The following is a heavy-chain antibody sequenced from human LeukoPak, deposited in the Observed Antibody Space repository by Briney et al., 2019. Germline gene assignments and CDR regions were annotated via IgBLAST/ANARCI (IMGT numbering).Heavy chain of an antibody. D-gene: IGHD2-15*01. Sequence: KAGGSLRLSCAASGFTFSSYSMNWVRQAPGKGLEWVSSIISSGSFISYPDSVKGRFTISRDNAKNALFLQMNSLRAEDTAVYYCARVGCRGGSCSSRGDYYYSMDVWGQGTTVTVSS. V-gene: IGHV3-21*01. J-gene: IGHJ6*02. CDR2: IISSGSFI. CDR1: GFTFSSYS. CDR3: ARVGCRGGSCSSRGDYYYSMDV.